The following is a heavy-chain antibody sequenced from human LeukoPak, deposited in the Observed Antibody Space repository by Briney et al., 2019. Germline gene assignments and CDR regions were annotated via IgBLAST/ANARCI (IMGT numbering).Heavy chain of an antibody. CDR2: MNPNSGNT. CDR1: GYTFTSYD. Sequence: GASVKVSCKASGYTFTSYDINWVRQATGQGLEWMGWMNPNSGNTGYAQKFQGRVTMTRDTSTSTAYMELSSLRSEDTAVYYCARVAASQHGKAFDYWGQGTLVTVSS. CDR3: ARVAASQHGKAFDY. V-gene: IGHV1-8*01. J-gene: IGHJ4*02. D-gene: IGHD6-13*01.